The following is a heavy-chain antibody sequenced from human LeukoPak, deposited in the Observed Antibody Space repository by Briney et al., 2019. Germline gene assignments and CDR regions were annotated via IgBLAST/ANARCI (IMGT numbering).Heavy chain of an antibody. CDR1: GGSISPYY. CDR2: IYYNGNT. Sequence: SETLSLTCTVSGGSISPYYWSWIRQPPGKGLGSIGYIYYNGNTDYNPSLRSRVTISVDTSKNQFSLRLSSVTAADTAVYYCGRGGWYKDYWGQGTLVTVSS. J-gene: IGHJ4*02. CDR3: GRGGWYKDY. V-gene: IGHV4-59*01. D-gene: IGHD6-19*01.